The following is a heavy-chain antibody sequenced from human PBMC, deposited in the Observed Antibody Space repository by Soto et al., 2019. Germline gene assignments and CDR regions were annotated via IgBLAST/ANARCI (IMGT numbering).Heavy chain of an antibody. J-gene: IGHJ5*02. CDR2: VYNSGST. D-gene: IGHD1-20*01. V-gene: IGHV4-59*01. CDR3: ARRAVXXVTGSLDXXLDP. Sequence: PSETLSLTCTVSGGSITSYNWNWLRQPPGKALEWIGYVYNSGSTNYNHSLKSRVTISVDTSKNQFSLKVNSVTAADTAVYYCARRAVXXVTGSLDXXLDPXGQXILVTVSS. CDR1: GGSITSYN.